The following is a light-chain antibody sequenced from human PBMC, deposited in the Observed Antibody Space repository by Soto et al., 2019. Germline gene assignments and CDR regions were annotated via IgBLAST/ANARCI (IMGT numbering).Light chain of an antibody. J-gene: IGKJ3*01. CDR2: GAS. V-gene: IGKV3-20*01. CDR1: QSITSNY. Sequence: EIVLTQSPGTLSLSPGERATLSCRASQSITSNYLAWYRQKPGQDPRLLIYGASSRATGIPDRFSGSGSGTDFTLTISRLEPEDFAVYYCQQYGSSPPITFGPGTQVDIK. CDR3: QQYGSSPPIT.